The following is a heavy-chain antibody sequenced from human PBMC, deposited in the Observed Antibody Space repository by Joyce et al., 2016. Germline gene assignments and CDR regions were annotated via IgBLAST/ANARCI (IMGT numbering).Heavy chain of an antibody. D-gene: IGHD6-19*01. CDR1: GESFSDYY. J-gene: IGHJ3*02. CDR3: ARGRSSGRPFDAFNI. Sequence: QVQLQQWGAGLLKPSDTLSLTCAVYGESFSDYYWSWLRQPPGKGVEWIGEIDRTGNTNYNPSLKSRVAISGDTSKNYFSLKLNSVTAADTAVYYCARGRSSGRPFDAFNIWGQGTIVTVSS. V-gene: IGHV4-34*01. CDR2: IDRTGNT.